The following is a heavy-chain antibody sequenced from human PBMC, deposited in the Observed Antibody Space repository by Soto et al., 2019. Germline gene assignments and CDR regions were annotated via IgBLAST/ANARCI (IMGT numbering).Heavy chain of an antibody. V-gene: IGHV1-2*04. Sequence: QVQLVQSGAEVKKPGASVKVSCKASGYTFTGYYMHWVRQAPGQGLEWMGWINPNSGGTNYAQKVQGWVTMTRDTSISTAYMELSRLRSDDTAVYYCARLKWEPHGGWEEVFDYWGQGTLVTVSS. CDR3: ARLKWEPHGGWEEVFDY. J-gene: IGHJ4*02. CDR1: GYTFTGYY. CDR2: INPNSGGT. D-gene: IGHD1-26*01.